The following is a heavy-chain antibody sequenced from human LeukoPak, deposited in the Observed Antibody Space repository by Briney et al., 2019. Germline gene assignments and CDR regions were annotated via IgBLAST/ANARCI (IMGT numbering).Heavy chain of an antibody. J-gene: IGHJ4*02. V-gene: IGHV4-61*02. Sequence: SQTLSLTCTVSGGSISSGSYYWSWIRQPAGKGLEWIGRIYTSGSTNYNPSLKSRVTISGDTSKNQFSLRLSSVTAADTAVYYCARASYSYDINGWVPFDYWGQGTLVTVSS. D-gene: IGHD3-22*01. CDR2: IYTSGST. CDR1: GGSISSGSYY. CDR3: ARASYSYDINGWVPFDY.